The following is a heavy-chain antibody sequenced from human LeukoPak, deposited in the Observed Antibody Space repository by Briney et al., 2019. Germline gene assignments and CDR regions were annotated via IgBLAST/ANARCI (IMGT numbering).Heavy chain of an antibody. CDR2: IIPIFATA. Sequence: GASVKVSCKASGGTFSSYAISWVRQAPGQGLEWMGGIIPIFATANYAQKFQGRVTITADESTSTAYMELSSLRSEDTAVYYCARQDYGGNLNAWYFDYWGQGTLVTVSS. CDR3: ARQDYGGNLNAWYFDY. J-gene: IGHJ4*02. D-gene: IGHD4-23*01. CDR1: GGTFSSYA. V-gene: IGHV1-69*13.